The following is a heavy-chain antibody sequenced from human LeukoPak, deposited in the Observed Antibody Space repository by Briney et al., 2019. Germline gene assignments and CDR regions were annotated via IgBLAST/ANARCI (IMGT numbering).Heavy chain of an antibody. J-gene: IGHJ6*03. D-gene: IGHD3-3*01. Sequence: PGGSLRLSCAASGFTFSDYYMSWIRQAPGKGLEWVSYISSSGSTIYYADSVKGRFTISRDNAKNSLYLQMNSLRAEDTAVYYCARALLEWDTYYYYYYTDVWGKGTTVTVSS. CDR1: GFTFSDYY. V-gene: IGHV3-11*04. CDR2: ISSSGSTI. CDR3: ARALLEWDTYYYYYYTDV.